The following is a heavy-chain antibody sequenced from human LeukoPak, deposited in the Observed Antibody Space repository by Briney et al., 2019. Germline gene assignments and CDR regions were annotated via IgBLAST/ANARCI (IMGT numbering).Heavy chain of an antibody. CDR3: ARAPRGYSYGYGGY. D-gene: IGHD5-18*01. CDR2: ISSYSGNT. J-gene: IGHJ4*02. CDR1: GYTFTSYG. Sequence: ASVKVSCKASGYTFTSYGIIWVRQAPGQGFEWMGWISSYSGNTNYAQKLQGRVTMTTDTSTSTTYMELKSLRSDDTAVYYCARAPRGYSYGYGGYWGQGTLVTVSS. V-gene: IGHV1-18*04.